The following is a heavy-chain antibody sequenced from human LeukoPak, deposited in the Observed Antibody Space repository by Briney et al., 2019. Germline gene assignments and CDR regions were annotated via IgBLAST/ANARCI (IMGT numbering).Heavy chain of an antibody. Sequence: SGTLSLTCTVSGGSISSYYWSWIRQPPGKGLEWIGYIYYSGSTNYNPSLKSRVTISVDTSKNQFSLKLSSVTAADTAVYYCAREGYSYGPFDYWGQGTLVTVSS. CDR3: AREGYSYGPFDY. V-gene: IGHV4-59*01. CDR1: GGSISSYY. J-gene: IGHJ4*02. D-gene: IGHD5-18*01. CDR2: IYYSGST.